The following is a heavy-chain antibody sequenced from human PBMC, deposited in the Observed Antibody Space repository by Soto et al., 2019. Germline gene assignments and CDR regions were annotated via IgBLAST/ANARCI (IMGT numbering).Heavy chain of an antibody. CDR3: ARRTWQSSTSDAIVFGYYYYYYMDV. D-gene: IGHD2-2*01. J-gene: IGHJ6*03. Sequence: ASVKVSCKASGYTFTSYGISWVRQAPGQGLEWMGWISAYNGNTNYAQKLQGRVTMTTDTSTSTAYMELRSLRSDDTAVYYCARRTWQSSTSDAIVFGYYYYYYMDVWGKGTTVTVSS. V-gene: IGHV1-18*01. CDR2: ISAYNGNT. CDR1: GYTFTSYG.